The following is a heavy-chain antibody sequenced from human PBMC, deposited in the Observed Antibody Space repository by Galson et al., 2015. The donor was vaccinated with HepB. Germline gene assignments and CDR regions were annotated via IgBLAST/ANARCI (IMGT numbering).Heavy chain of an antibody. CDR3: VKEGSWFGGDWFDP. Sequence: SLRLSCAGSGFIFRHHAMAWIRQAPGKGREWVSGINGRGSSRSYSDAVKGRFPIPRANSTDTVFLQMDNLRAEDTAVYYCVKEGSWFGGDWFDPWGQGALVTVS. D-gene: IGHD3-16*01. J-gene: IGHJ5*02. CDR1: GFIFRHHA. CDR2: INGRGSSR. V-gene: IGHV3-23*01.